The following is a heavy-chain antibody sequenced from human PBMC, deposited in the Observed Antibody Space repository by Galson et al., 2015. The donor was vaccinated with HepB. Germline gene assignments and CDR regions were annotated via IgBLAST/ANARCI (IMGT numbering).Heavy chain of an antibody. J-gene: IGHJ5*02. CDR2: TNPYNGNT. D-gene: IGHD3-3*01. Sequence: SVKVSCKASGYPFPNYGITWVRQAPGQGLEWMGWTNPYNGNTNYAHKFRDRITMTTDTSTRTAYMELRSLRSDDTAVYYCARDLTIFGVGDITPGWFDPWGQGTLVTVSS. V-gene: IGHV1-18*01. CDR1: GYPFPNYG. CDR3: ARDLTIFGVGDITPGWFDP.